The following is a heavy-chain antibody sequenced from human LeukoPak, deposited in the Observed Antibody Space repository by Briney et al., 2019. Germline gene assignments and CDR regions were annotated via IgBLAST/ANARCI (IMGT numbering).Heavy chain of an antibody. Sequence: GGSLRLSCAASGFTFSTYTMNWIRQAPRKGLEWLSYIGGGNIWYADSVKGRFTISRDNAKNSLYLQMNSLRAEDTALYYCARDVSWSFDYWGQGALVTVSS. CDR2: IGGGNI. CDR1: GFTFSTYT. CDR3: ARDVSWSFDY. D-gene: IGHD3-3*01. J-gene: IGHJ4*02. V-gene: IGHV3-48*01.